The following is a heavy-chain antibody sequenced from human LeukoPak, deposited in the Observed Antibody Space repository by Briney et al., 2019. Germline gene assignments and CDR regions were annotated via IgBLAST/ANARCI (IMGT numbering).Heavy chain of an antibody. CDR3: ANFLYGSGSV. Sequence: GGSLRLSCAASGFTFSSYWMHWVRQAPGKGLVWVSRIKSDGSITSYADSVKGRFTISRDNAKNTLYLQMNSLRVEDTAVYYCANFLYGSGSVGGQGTLVTVSS. CDR1: GFTFSSYW. D-gene: IGHD3-10*01. CDR2: IKSDGSIT. J-gene: IGHJ4*02. V-gene: IGHV3-74*01.